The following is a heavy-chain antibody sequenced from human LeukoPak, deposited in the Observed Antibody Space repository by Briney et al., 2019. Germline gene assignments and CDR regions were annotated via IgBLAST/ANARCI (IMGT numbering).Heavy chain of an antibody. CDR3: AGQGNIVVAGSRHLQH. D-gene: IGHD6-19*01. CDR1: GFTFSSYS. CDR2: IYSGGST. V-gene: IGHV3-66*04. J-gene: IGHJ1*01. Sequence: GGSLRLSCAASGFTFSSYSMNWVRQAPGKGLEWVSVIYSGGSTYYADSVKGRFTISRDNSKNTLYLQMNSLRAEDTAVYYCAGQGNIVVAGSRHLQHWGQGTLVTVSS.